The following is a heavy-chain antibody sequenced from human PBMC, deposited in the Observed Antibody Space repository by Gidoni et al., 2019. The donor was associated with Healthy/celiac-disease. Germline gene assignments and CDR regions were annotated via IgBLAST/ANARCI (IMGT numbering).Heavy chain of an antibody. CDR2: ISVSDGST. Sequence: EVQLSESGGRLVQPGGSLRLSCAASGYTFSRYGLSWVRQAPGKGLEWVSAISVSDGSTCYADAVKGRFTISRDNSNNTLYLQMNSLRAEDTAVYYCANPGCDSSSSFDYWGQGTLVTVSS. CDR1: GYTFSRYG. J-gene: IGHJ4*02. D-gene: IGHD6-6*01. V-gene: IGHV3-23*01. CDR3: ANPGCDSSSSFDY.